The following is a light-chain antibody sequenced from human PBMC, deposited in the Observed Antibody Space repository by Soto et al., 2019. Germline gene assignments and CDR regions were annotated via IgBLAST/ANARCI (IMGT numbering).Light chain of an antibody. CDR1: QSVRDN. V-gene: IGKV3-20*01. J-gene: IGKJ1*01. CDR3: QQYGYSPRT. CDR2: GAS. Sequence: EILLTQSPGALAVSPGEVAPLSCRASQSVRDNLAWYQQKPGQAPRLLIYGASSRATGIPDRFSGSGSGTDFTLTISSLDPEDFAVYFCQQYGYSPRTFGQGTKVDIK.